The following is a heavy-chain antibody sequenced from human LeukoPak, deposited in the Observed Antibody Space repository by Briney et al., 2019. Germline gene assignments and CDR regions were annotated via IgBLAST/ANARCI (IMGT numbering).Heavy chain of an antibody. J-gene: IGHJ5*02. D-gene: IGHD2-15*01. Sequence: GGSLRLSCAASGFTFSSYSMNWVRQAPGKGLEWVSSISSSSSYIYYADSVKGRFTISRDNAKNSLYLQMNSLRAEDTAVYYCARDELPDIVVVVAAENWCDPWGQGTLVTVSS. CDR2: ISSSSSYI. CDR1: GFTFSSYS. V-gene: IGHV3-21*01. CDR3: ARDELPDIVVVVAAENWCDP.